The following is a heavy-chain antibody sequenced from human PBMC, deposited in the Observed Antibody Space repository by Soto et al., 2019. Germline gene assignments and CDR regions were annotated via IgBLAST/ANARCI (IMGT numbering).Heavy chain of an antibody. Sequence: SETLSLTCTVSGGSISSYYWSWIRQPPGKGLEWIGYIYDSGSTNNNPSLKSRVTISVDTSKNQFSLKLSSVTAADTAVYYCASYEDSRCYFDYWGQGTLVTVSS. V-gene: IGHV4-59*01. CDR1: GGSISSYY. D-gene: IGHD3-16*01. CDR2: IYDSGST. CDR3: ASYEDSRCYFDY. J-gene: IGHJ4*02.